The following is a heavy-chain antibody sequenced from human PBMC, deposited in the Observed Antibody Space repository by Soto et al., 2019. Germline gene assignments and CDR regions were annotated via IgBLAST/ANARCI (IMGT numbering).Heavy chain of an antibody. CDR1: GFTFSSYA. D-gene: IGHD3-3*01. CDR2: ISGSGGST. J-gene: IGHJ6*02. CDR3: ARDRSGPPNYYYYGMDV. Sequence: GGSLRLSCAASGFTFSSYAMSWVRQAPGKGLEWVSAISGSGGSTYYADPVKGRFTISRDNSKNTLYLQMNSLRAEDTAVYYCARDRSGPPNYYYYGMDVWGQGTTVTVSS. V-gene: IGHV3-23*01.